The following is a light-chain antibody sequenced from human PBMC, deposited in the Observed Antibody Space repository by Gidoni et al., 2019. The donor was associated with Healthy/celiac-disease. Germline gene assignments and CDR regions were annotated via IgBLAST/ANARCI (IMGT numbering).Light chain of an antibody. CDR3: QSYDSSLSGSVV. J-gene: IGLJ2*01. V-gene: IGLV1-40*01. Sequence: QSVLTQPPSVSGAPGPRVTISCTGSSSNIGAGYDVHWYQQLPGTAPKLLIYTNNKRPSGVPDRFSGSKSGTSASLAITGLQAEDEADYYCQSYDSSLSGSVVFGGGTKLTVL. CDR1: SSNIGAGYD. CDR2: TNN.